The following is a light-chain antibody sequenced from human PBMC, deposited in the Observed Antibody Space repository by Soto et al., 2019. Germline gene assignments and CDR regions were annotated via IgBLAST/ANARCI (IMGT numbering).Light chain of an antibody. Sequence: QCVLTQPPSVSGAPGQRVTISCTGSSDDIGAGYDVHWYQQLPGTAPKLLIYGNSNRPSGVPDRFSGSKSGTSASLAITGLQAEDEADYYCQSYDSSLSGVVFGGGTKLTVL. CDR1: SDDIGAGYD. CDR3: QSYDSSLSGVV. CDR2: GNS. J-gene: IGLJ2*01. V-gene: IGLV1-40*01.